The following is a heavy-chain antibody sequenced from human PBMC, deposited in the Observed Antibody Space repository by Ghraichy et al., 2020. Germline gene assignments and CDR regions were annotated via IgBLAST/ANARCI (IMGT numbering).Heavy chain of an antibody. CDR1: GGSISSSSYY. Sequence: SETLSLTCTVSGGSISSSSYYWGWIRQPPGKGLEWIGSIYYSGSTYYNPSLKSRVTISVDTSKNQFSLKLSSVTAADTAVYYCARRIGAVTTIRLIHNWFDPWGQGTLVTVSS. V-gene: IGHV4-39*07. CDR2: IYYSGST. D-gene: IGHD4-17*01. J-gene: IGHJ5*02. CDR3: ARRIGAVTTIRLIHNWFDP.